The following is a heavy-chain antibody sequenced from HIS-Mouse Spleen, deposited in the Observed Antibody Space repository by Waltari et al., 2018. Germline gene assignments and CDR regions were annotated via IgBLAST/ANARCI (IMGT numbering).Heavy chain of an antibody. V-gene: IGHV3-30*18. CDR1: GFPFSSYG. D-gene: IGHD1-26*01. CDR3: AKDRGSQFDY. J-gene: IGHJ4*02. CDR2: ISYDGSNK. Sequence: QVQLVESGGGGVQPGRSLRLSCAASGFPFSSYGMHWVRQAPGKGLEWVAVISYDGSNKYYADSVKGRFTISRDNSKNTLYLQMNSLRAEDTAVYYCAKDRGSQFDYWGQGTLVTVSS.